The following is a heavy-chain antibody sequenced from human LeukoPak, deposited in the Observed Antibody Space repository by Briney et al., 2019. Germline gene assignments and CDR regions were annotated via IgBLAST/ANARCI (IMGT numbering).Heavy chain of an antibody. D-gene: IGHD3-10*01. CDR3: AKDSGSYQFYYFDY. J-gene: IGHJ4*02. V-gene: IGHV3-9*01. Sequence: PGGSLRLSCAASGFTFDDYAMHWVRQAPGKGLEWVSGISWNSGSIGYADSVKGRFTISRDNAKNSLYLQVNSLRAEDTAVYYCAKDSGSYQFYYFDYWGQGTLVTVSS. CDR2: ISWNSGSI. CDR1: GFTFDDYA.